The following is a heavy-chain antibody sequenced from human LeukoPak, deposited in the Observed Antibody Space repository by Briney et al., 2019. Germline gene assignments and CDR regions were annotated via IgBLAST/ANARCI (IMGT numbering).Heavy chain of an antibody. V-gene: IGHV3-30-3*01. Sequence: GGSLRLSCVASGFPFNRYTMNWVRQAPGKGLEWVAVISYDGSNKYYADSVKGRFTISRDNSKNTLYLQMNSLRAEDTAVYYCARELDAFDIWGQGTMVTVSS. J-gene: IGHJ3*02. CDR1: GFPFNRYT. CDR2: ISYDGSNK. CDR3: ARELDAFDI.